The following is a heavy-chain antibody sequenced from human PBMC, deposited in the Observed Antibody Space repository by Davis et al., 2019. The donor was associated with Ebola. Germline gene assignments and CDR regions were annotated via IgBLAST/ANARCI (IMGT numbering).Heavy chain of an antibody. CDR1: GYTFTGYY. D-gene: IGHD1-26*01. V-gene: IGHV1-2*02. J-gene: IGHJ4*02. CDR3: ATPVVSGSYYHYFDY. CDR2: INPNSGGT. Sequence: ASVKVSCKASGYTFTGYYMHWVRQAPGQGLEWMGWINPNSGGTNYAQKFQGRVTITRDTSISTAYMEVSRLRSDDTAVYYCATPVVSGSYYHYFDYWGQGTLVTVSS.